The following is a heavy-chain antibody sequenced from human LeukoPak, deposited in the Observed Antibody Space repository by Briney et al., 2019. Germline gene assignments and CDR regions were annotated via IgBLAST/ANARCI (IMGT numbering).Heavy chain of an antibody. CDR2: IYHSGST. V-gene: IGHV4-38-2*02. Sequence: SETLSLTCAVSGYSISSGYYWGWIRQPPGKGLEWIGSIYHSGSTYYNPSPKSRVTISVDTSKNQFSLKLSSVTAADTAVYYCARDLRHFDYWGQGTLVTVSS. CDR1: GYSISSGYY. J-gene: IGHJ4*02. CDR3: ARDLRHFDY.